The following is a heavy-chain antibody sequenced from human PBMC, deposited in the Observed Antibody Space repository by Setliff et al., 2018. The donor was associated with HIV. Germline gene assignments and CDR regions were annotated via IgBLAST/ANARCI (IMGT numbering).Heavy chain of an antibody. CDR1: GGSIRSYD. Sequence: SETLSLTCTVSGGSIRSYDGSWIRQPPGKGLEFLGFFHYRGSPIYNPSLKSRVNILVDTSKNQFSLNLTSVTAADTAVYYCARSVARDYWYFGHWGRGTLVTVSS. D-gene: IGHD6-6*01. CDR2: FHYRGSP. J-gene: IGHJ2*01. V-gene: IGHV4-59*01. CDR3: ARSVARDYWYFGH.